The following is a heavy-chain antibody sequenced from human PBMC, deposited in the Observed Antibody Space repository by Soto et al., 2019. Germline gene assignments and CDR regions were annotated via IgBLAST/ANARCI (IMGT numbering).Heavy chain of an antibody. V-gene: IGHV4-38-2*01. CDR1: GYSISSGYY. J-gene: IGHJ4*02. Sequence: SETLSLTCAVSGYSISSGYYWGWIRQPPGKGLEWIGSIYHSGSTYYNPSLKSRVTISVDTSKNQFSLKLSSVTAADTAVYYCARASPAARSPKYYFDYWGQGTLVTVSS. CDR3: ARASPAARSPKYYFDY. CDR2: IYHSGST. D-gene: IGHD6-6*01.